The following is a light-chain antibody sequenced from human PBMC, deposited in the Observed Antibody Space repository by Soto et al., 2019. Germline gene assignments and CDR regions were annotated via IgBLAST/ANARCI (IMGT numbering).Light chain of an antibody. V-gene: IGKV2-24*01. J-gene: IGKJ1*01. CDR3: MQPTDFPLT. CDR2: KIS. CDR1: QSLVHRNGDTY. Sequence: DFVMTQTPLSLLVTLGQPASISCRSSQSLVHRNGDTYLNWLQQRPGQPPRLLIYKISHRLSGVPDRFSGSGAGTGFTLKISRVEADDVGLYYCMQPTDFPLTFDQRTKVEIK.